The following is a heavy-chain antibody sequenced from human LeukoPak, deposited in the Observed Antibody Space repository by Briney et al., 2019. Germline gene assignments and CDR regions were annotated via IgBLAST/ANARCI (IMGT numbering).Heavy chain of an antibody. Sequence: PGESLRLSCAASGFTFSDFAMSWVRQAPGKGLECVSVISSSGGSTYSADSVKARFTISRDNSKNTLYLQMNSLTADDTAVYYCAKGHSDYGTGFDLWGQGTLVTVPS. CDR3: AKGHSDYGTGFDL. J-gene: IGHJ4*02. CDR1: GFTFSDFA. CDR2: ISSSGGST. D-gene: IGHD4-17*01. V-gene: IGHV3-23*01.